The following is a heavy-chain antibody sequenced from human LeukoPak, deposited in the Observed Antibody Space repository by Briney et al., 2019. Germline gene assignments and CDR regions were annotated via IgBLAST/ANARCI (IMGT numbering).Heavy chain of an antibody. D-gene: IGHD3-22*01. V-gene: IGHV1-69*05. CDR1: GGTFSSYA. Sequence: SVKVSCKASGGTFSSYAISWVRQAPGQGLEWMGRIIPIFGTANYAQKFQGRITITTDESTSTAYMELSSLRSEDTAVYYCARTESRDSSGYYSYYFDYWGQGTLVTVSS. CDR3: ARTESRDSSGYYSYYFDY. J-gene: IGHJ4*02. CDR2: IIPIFGTA.